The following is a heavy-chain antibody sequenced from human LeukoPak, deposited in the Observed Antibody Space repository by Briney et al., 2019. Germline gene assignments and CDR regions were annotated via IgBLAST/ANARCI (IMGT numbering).Heavy chain of an antibody. Sequence: GGSLRLSCAASGFTFSDYYMSWIRQAPGKGLEWVSYISSSGSTIYYADSVKGRFTISRDNAKNSLYLQMNSLRAEDTALYYCAKTSYRPTYCGGDCYSGPFDYWGQGTLVTVSS. J-gene: IGHJ4*02. CDR2: ISSSGSTI. V-gene: IGHV3-11*01. CDR1: GFTFSDYY. D-gene: IGHD2-21*02. CDR3: AKTSYRPTYCGGDCYSGPFDY.